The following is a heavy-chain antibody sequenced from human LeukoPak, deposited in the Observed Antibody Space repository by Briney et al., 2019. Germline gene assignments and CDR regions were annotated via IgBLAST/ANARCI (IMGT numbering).Heavy chain of an antibody. CDR3: ARVWTFGYYYGSGSYNPRIKGYYFDY. J-gene: IGHJ4*02. V-gene: IGHV4-39*07. CDR1: GGSIRSSYYY. CDR2: IYDSGST. Sequence: PSETLSLTCTVSGGSIRSSYYYWGWIRQPPGKGLEWIGSIYDSGSTYYNPSLKSRVTISVDTSKNQFSLKLSSVTAADTAVYYCARVWTFGYYYGSGSYNPRIKGYYFDYWGQGTLVTVSS. D-gene: IGHD3-10*01.